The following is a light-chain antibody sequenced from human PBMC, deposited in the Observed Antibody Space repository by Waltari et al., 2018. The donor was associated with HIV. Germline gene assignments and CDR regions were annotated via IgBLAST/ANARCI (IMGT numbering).Light chain of an antibody. CDR3: CSYAGSGDG. CDR1: SCAVGSYNL. V-gene: IGLV2-23*02. J-gene: IGLJ1*01. CDR2: EVS. Sequence: QSALTQPASLSGSPGQSITISCTGTSCAVGSYNLASWYQQPPGKAPNLMTYEVSRRPAGVSNRLSGAKSGNTASLTISGLQAEDEADYCCCSYAGSGDGFGTGTKGTVL.